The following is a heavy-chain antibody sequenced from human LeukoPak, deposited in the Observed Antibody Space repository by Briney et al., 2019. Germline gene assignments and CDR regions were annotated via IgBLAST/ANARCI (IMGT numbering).Heavy chain of an antibody. J-gene: IGHJ5*02. V-gene: IGHV4-59*01. Sequence: PETLSLTCTVSSGSISSYYWSWIRQPPGKGLEWIGYIYYSGSTNYNPSLKSRVTISVDTSKNQFTLKLSSVTAADTAVYYCARSPRIAAASMNWFDPWGQGTLVTVSS. CDR3: ARSPRIAAASMNWFDP. CDR2: IYYSGST. D-gene: IGHD6-13*01. CDR1: SGSISSYY.